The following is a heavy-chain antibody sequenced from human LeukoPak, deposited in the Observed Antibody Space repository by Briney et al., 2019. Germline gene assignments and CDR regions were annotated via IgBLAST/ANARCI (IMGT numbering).Heavy chain of an antibody. CDR2: IYYSGST. J-gene: IGHJ6*04. D-gene: IGHD4-17*01. V-gene: IGHV4-59*01. Sequence: SETLSLTCTVSGGSISSYYWSWIRQPPGKGLEWIGYIYYSGSTNYNPSLKSRVTISVDTSKNQFSLKLSSVTAADTAVYYCARGNTVTTSLDVWGKGTTVTVSS. CDR1: GGSISSYY. CDR3: ARGNTVTTSLDV.